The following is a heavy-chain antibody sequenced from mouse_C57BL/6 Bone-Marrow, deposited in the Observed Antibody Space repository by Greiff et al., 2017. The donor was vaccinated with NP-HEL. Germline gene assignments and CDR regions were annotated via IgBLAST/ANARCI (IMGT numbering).Heavy chain of an antibody. V-gene: IGHV1-69*01. Sequence: VQLQQPGAELVMPGASVKLSCKASSYTFTSYWMHWVKQRPGQGLEWIGEIDPSDSYTNYNQKFKGKSTLTVDKSSSTAYMQLSSLTSEDSAVYYCAREGELLVDVWGTGTTVTVSS. CDR3: AREGELLVDV. CDR1: SYTFTSYW. CDR2: IDPSDSYT. D-gene: IGHD1-1*01. J-gene: IGHJ1*03.